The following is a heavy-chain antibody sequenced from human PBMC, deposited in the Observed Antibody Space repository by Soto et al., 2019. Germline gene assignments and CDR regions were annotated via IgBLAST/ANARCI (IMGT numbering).Heavy chain of an antibody. V-gene: IGHV3-30*18. CDR3: VKDGSSGWHYFYDMDV. CDR1: GFTFSSYG. Sequence: RLSCAASGFTFSSYGMHWVRQAPGKGLEWVAVISYDGRNKYYADAVKGRFTISRDNSKNTLYLQMSSLRAEDTAVYYCVKDGSSGWHYFYDMDVWGQGTTVTVSS. CDR2: ISYDGRNK. J-gene: IGHJ6*02. D-gene: IGHD6-19*01.